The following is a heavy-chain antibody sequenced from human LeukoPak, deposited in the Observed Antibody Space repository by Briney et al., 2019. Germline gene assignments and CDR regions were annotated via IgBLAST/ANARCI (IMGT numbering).Heavy chain of an antibody. V-gene: IGHV3-21*01. D-gene: IGHD3-10*01. CDR1: GFTFSIYS. CDR2: ISSSSSYI. CDR3: ARDGYGSGSYDYYYYYYMDV. J-gene: IGHJ6*03. Sequence: GGSLRLSCAASGFTFSIYSMNWVRQAPGKGLEWVSSISSSSSYIYYADSVKGRFTISRDNAKNSLYLQMNSLRAEDTAVYYCARDGYGSGSYDYYYYYYMDVWGKGTTVTVSS.